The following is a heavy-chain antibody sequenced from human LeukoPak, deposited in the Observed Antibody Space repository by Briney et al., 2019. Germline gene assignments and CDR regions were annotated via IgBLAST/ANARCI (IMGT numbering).Heavy chain of an antibody. V-gene: IGHV3-23*01. CDR1: GFTFSNYA. CDR3: AKSQSGWYSFDD. Sequence: GGSLRLSCAASGFTFSNYAMSWVRQAPGKGLEWVSAISGGGGSTYYAGSVKGRFTISRDSSQNTLYLQMNSGRADDTAIYYCAKSQSGWYSFDDWGQGALVTVSS. J-gene: IGHJ4*02. D-gene: IGHD6-19*01. CDR2: ISGGGGST.